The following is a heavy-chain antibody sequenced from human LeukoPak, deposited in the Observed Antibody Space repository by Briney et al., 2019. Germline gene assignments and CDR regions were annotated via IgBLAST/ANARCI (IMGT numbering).Heavy chain of an antibody. V-gene: IGHV4-39*07. Sequence: PSETLSLTCSVSGDSIIGYYWGWIRQPPGKGLEWIGNIYYTGNTYYNSSLKSRVTISLDTSKNQFSLKLSSVTAADTAVYYCARDPNYYDSSGYTVYNWFDPWGQGTLVTVSS. CDR1: GDSIIGYY. CDR3: ARDPNYYDSSGYTVYNWFDP. CDR2: IYYTGNT. D-gene: IGHD3-22*01. J-gene: IGHJ5*02.